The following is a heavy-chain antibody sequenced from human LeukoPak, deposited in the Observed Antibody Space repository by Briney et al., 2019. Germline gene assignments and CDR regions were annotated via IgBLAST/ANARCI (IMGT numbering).Heavy chain of an antibody. J-gene: IGHJ4*02. CDR2: INHSGST. CDR3: GAAGGVIGQIDY. Sequence: KPSETLSLTCAVYGGSFSGYYWSWIRQPPGKGLEWIGEINHSGSTNYNPSLKSRVTISVDTSKNQFSLKLSSVTAADTAVYYCGAAGGVIGQIDYWGQGTLVTVSS. D-gene: IGHD3-16*02. CDR1: GGSFSGYY. V-gene: IGHV4-34*01.